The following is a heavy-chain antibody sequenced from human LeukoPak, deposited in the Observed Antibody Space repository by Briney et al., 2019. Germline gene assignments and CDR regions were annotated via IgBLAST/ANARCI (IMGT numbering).Heavy chain of an antibody. CDR3: ARAETYSSSSYFDY. D-gene: IGHD6-6*01. Sequence: PSETLSLTCTVSGGSISSGGYYWSWIRQPPAKGLKWIGYIYHSGSTYYNPSLKSRVTISVDRSKNQFSLKLSSVTAADTAVYYCARAETYSSSSYFDYWGQGTLVTVSS. CDR1: GGSISSGGYY. CDR2: IYHSGST. V-gene: IGHV4-30-2*01. J-gene: IGHJ4*02.